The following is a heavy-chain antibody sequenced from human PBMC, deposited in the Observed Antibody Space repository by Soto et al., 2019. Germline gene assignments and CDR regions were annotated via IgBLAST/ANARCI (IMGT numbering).Heavy chain of an antibody. V-gene: IGHV3-30*19. Sequence: QVQLVESGGGVVQPGTSLRVSCVGSGFTFRSYVIHWVRQAPGKGLEWVALTSYDGRAKYYGDSVRGRCTISRDNSRNTVDLQMDSLRLEDTALYYCARWGTTGGLDVWRQGTLVYVSS. J-gene: IGHJ1*01. CDR3: ARWGTTGGLDV. CDR2: TSYDGRAK. CDR1: GFTFRSYV. D-gene: IGHD3-16*01.